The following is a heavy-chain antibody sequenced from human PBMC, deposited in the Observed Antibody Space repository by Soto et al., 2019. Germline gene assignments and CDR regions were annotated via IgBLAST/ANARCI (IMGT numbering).Heavy chain of an antibody. V-gene: IGHV3-48*02. CDR2: ISTSSSVI. J-gene: IGHJ4*02. CDR1: GFTFSSFS. CDR3: ARGYCSGGSCYSGDLFDY. D-gene: IGHD2-15*01. Sequence: GGSLRLSCAASGFTFSSFSMNWVRQAPGKGLEWISYISTSSSVIYYADSVKGRFTISRDNAKNSLYLQMNSLRDEDTAVYYCARGYCSGGSCYSGDLFDYWGQGTLVTVSS.